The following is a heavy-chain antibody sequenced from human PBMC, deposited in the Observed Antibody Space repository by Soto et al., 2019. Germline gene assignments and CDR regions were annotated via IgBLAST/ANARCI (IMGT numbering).Heavy chain of an antibody. CDR2: IYYSGST. V-gene: IGHV4-61*01. Sequence: SETLSLTCTVSGGSVSSGSYYWSWIRQPPGKGLEWIGYIYYSGSTNYNPSLKSRVTISVDTSKNQFPLKLSSVTAADTAVYYCARSSGYYFLGMDVWGQGTTVTVSS. J-gene: IGHJ6*02. D-gene: IGHD3-22*01. CDR3: ARSSGYYFLGMDV. CDR1: GGSVSSGSYY.